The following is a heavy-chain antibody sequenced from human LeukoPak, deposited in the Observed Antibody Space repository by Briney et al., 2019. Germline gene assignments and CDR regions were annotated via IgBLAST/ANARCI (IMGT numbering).Heavy chain of an antibody. V-gene: IGHV4-39*07. D-gene: IGHD6-6*01. CDR2: IYYSGST. J-gene: IGHJ4*02. CDR3: ARSDRGYSSSFRY. Sequence: PSETLSLTCTVSGGSISSSSYYWGWIRRPPGKGLVWIGSIYYSGSTYYNPSLKSRVTISVDTSKNQFSLKLSSVTAADTAVYYCARSDRGYSSSFRYWGQGTLVTVSS. CDR1: GGSISSSSYY.